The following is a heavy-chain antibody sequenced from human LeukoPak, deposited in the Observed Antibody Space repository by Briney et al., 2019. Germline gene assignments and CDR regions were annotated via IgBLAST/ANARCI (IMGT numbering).Heavy chain of an antibody. CDR1: GFTFSGYE. J-gene: IGHJ4*02. CDR3: ARVQIAADD. CDR2: ISSSSSYT. Sequence: GGSLRLSCTASGFTFSGYEMNWVRQAPGKGLEWLSYISSSSSYTNYADSVKGRFTISRDNAKNSLYLQMNSLRAEDTAVYYCARVQIAADDWGQGTLVTVSS. V-gene: IGHV3-11*06. D-gene: IGHD6-13*01.